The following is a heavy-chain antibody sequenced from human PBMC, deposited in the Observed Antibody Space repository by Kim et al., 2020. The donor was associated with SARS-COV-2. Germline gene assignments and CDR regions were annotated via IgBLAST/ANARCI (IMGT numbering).Heavy chain of an antibody. V-gene: IGHV1-3*01. J-gene: IGHJ4*02. CDR2: LNAGNGNT. CDR3: ARGAAAAILDY. CDR1: GYTFTSYA. Sequence: ASVKVSCKASGYTFTSYAMHWVRQAPGQRLEWMGWLNAGNGNTKYSQKFQGRVTITRDTSASTAYMELSSLRSEDTAVYYCARGAAAAILDYWGQGTLVTVSS. D-gene: IGHD2-2*02.